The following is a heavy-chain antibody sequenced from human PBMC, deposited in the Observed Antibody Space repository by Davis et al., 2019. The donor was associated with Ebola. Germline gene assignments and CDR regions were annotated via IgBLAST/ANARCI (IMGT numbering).Heavy chain of an antibody. CDR3: ARGRGGTYYDFWSGYYRGNWFDP. CDR1: GFTFSTYS. J-gene: IGHJ5*02. D-gene: IGHD3-3*01. V-gene: IGHV3-21*01. CDR2: ISSDSDYI. Sequence: GESLKISCAASGFTFSTYSMSWVRQAPGKGLEWVSSISSDSDYIYYADSVKGRFTISRDNAKNTLYLQMNSLRAEDTAVYYCARGRGGTYYDFWSGYYRGNWFDPWGQGTLVTVSS.